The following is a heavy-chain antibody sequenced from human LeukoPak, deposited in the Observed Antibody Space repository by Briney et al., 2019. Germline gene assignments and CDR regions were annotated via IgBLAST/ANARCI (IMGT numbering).Heavy chain of an antibody. CDR3: ARDTLSGNAFHI. V-gene: IGHV1-18*01. J-gene: IGHJ3*02. Sequence: ASVKVSCKASGGTFSSYGFSWVRQAPGQGLEWMGWISTYNGNTNYAQNLQGRVTMTTDTSMSTAYMELRSLRSDDTAVYFCARDTLSGNAFHIWGQGTLVTVSS. CDR2: ISTYNGNT. CDR1: GGTFSSYG. D-gene: IGHD3-3*01.